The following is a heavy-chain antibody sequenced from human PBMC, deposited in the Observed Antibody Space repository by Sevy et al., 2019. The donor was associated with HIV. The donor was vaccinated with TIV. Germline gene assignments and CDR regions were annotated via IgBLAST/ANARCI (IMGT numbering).Heavy chain of an antibody. J-gene: IGHJ5*02. Sequence: ASVKVSCKASGYTFTGYYMHWVRQAPGQGLEWMGRINPNSGGTNYAQKFQGRVTMTRDTSISTAYMELSRLRSDDTAVYYCARDPYCSGGGCYSSWFDPWGQGTLVTVSS. V-gene: IGHV1-2*06. CDR1: GYTFTGYY. CDR3: ARDPYCSGGGCYSSWFDP. D-gene: IGHD2-15*01. CDR2: INPNSGGT.